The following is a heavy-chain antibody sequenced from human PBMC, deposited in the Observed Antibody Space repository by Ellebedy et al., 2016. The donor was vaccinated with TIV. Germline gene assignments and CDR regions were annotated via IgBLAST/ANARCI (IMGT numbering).Heavy chain of an antibody. D-gene: IGHD2-21*01. J-gene: IGHJ6*02. CDR2: INPNSGGT. V-gene: IGHV1-2*02. CDR3: ARSEEDIVVVIAQWGGMDV. Sequence: ASVKVSXXASGYTFTGYYMHWVRQAPGQGLEWMGWINPNSGGTNYAQKFQGRVTMTRDTSTSTVYMELSSLRSEDTAVYYCARSEEDIVVVIAQWGGMDVWGQGTTVTVSS. CDR1: GYTFTGYY.